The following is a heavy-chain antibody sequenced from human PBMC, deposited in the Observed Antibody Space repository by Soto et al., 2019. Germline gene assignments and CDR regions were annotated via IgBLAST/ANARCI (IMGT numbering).Heavy chain of an antibody. Sequence: GGSLRLSCAASGFTFSSYWMHWVRQAPGKGLVWVSRINSDGSSTSYADSVKGRFTISRDNAKNTLYLPMNSLRAVDTAVYYCARGVGSFYCSGGSCYGTKDYYYYMDVWGKGTTVTVSS. J-gene: IGHJ6*03. V-gene: IGHV3-74*01. D-gene: IGHD2-15*01. CDR3: ARGVGSFYCSGGSCYGTKDYYYYMDV. CDR1: GFTFSSYW. CDR2: INSDGSST.